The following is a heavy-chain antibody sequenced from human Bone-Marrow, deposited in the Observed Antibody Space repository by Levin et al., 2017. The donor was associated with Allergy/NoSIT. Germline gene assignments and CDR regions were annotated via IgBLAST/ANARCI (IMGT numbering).Heavy chain of an antibody. J-gene: IGHJ4*02. V-gene: IGHV3-73*01. D-gene: IGHD3-22*01. CDR3: ARPYFYESSGYFDYGY. CDR2: IRSKTNNYAT. CDR1: GFTFSASA. Sequence: QTGGSLRLSCAASGFTFSASAVHWVRQAPGKGLEWVGRIRSKTNNYATIYTASVQGRFTISRDDSKNTAYLQMNSLKTEDTAVYYCARPYFYESSGYFDYGYWSQGTLVTVSS.